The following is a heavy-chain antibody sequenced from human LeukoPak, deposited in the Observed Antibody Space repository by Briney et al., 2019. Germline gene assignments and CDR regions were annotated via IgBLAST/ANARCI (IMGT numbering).Heavy chain of an antibody. Sequence: GGSLRLSCAASGFSFNTYAMHWVRQAPGKGLEWVAFIRFDGSRKLYADSVRGRFTISRDNSKNTLYLQMNSLRTGDTAVYYCAKVHPTDAYGLSDWGQRTLVTVSS. J-gene: IGHJ1*01. CDR3: AKVHPTDAYGLSD. D-gene: IGHD5-24*01. CDR2: IRFDGSRK. CDR1: GFSFNTYA. V-gene: IGHV3-30*02.